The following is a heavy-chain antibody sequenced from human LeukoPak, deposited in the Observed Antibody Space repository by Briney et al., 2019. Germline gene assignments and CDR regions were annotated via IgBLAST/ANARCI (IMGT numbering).Heavy chain of an antibody. J-gene: IGHJ4*02. CDR3: ARDSSGFDY. V-gene: IGHV4-4*07. CDR2: IYISGST. Sequence: SETLSLTCAVYGGSFSGYYWSWIRQPAGKGLEWIGRIYISGSTNYNPSLRSRVTMSIDTSKNQVSLKLSSVTAADTAVYYCARDSSGFDYWGQGTLVTVSS. CDR1: GGSFSGYY.